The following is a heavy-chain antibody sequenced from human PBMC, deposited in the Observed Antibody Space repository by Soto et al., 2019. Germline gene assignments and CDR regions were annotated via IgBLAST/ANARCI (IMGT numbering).Heavy chain of an antibody. CDR1: GGSISSYY. J-gene: IGHJ4*02. V-gene: IGHV4-59*01. CDR2: IYYSGST. D-gene: IGHD4-17*01. CDR3: ARDLGPYGDYEGYFDY. Sequence: SETLSLTCTVSGGSISSYYWSWIRQPPGKELEWIGYIYYSGSTNYNPSLKSRVTISVDTSKNQFSLKLSSVTAADTAVYYCARDLGPYGDYEGYFDYWGQGTLVTVSS.